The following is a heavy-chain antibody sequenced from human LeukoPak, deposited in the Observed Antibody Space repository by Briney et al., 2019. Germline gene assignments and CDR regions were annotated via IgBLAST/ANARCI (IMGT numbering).Heavy chain of an antibody. D-gene: IGHD3-22*01. CDR2: INPNSGGT. V-gene: IGHV1-2*02. CDR3: ARDGRNTYYYDSSGYYAGDWFDP. CDR1: GYTFIGYH. J-gene: IGHJ5*02. Sequence: ASVKVSCQASGYTFIGYHIHSVRQAPGQGLEWMGYINPNSGGTNYEQKFKGRVNMARDRSISTADMELSRLRSDETGVYYWARDGRNTYYYDSSGYYAGDWFDPWGQGTLVTVSS.